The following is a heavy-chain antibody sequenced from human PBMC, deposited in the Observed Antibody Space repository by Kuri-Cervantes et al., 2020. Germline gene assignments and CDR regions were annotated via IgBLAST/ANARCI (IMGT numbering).Heavy chain of an antibody. V-gene: IGHV3-48*01. J-gene: IGHJ5*02. Sequence: VGSLRLSCAASGFTFSSYSMNWVRQAPGKGLEWVSYISSSSSTIYYADSVKGRFTISRDNAKNSLYLQMNSLRAEDTAVYHCARDSSDSSGYYWDWFDPWGQGTLVTVSS. CDR3: ARDSSDSSGYYWDWFDP. CDR1: GFTFSSYS. CDR2: ISSSSSTI. D-gene: IGHD3-22*01.